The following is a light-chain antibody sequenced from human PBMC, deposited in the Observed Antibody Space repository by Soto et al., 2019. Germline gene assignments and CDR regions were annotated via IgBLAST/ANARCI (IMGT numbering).Light chain of an antibody. V-gene: IGLV2-8*01. CDR1: SSDVGGYNY. J-gene: IGLJ2*01. CDR3: SSFAGGGNPVL. CDR2: EVT. Sequence: QSALTQPPSASGSLGQSVTISCTGTSSDVGGYNYVSWHQQHPGKAPKAMIYEVTKRPPGVPDRFSGSKSGNTASLTVSGLQAEDEADYYCSSFAGGGNPVLLGGGTQLTVL.